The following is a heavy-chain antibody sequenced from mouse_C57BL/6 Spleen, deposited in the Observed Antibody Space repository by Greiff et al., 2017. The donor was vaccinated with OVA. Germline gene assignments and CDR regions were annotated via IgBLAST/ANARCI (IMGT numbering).Heavy chain of an antibody. Sequence: EVKVVESGGGLVKPGGSLKLSCAASGFTFSSYAMSWVRQTPEKRLEWVATISDGGSYTYYPDNVKGRFTISRDNAKNNLYLQMSHLKSEDTAMYYCARGHGNYGFAYWGQGTLVTVSA. CDR3: ARGHGNYGFAY. J-gene: IGHJ3*01. CDR2: ISDGGSYT. CDR1: GFTFSSYA. V-gene: IGHV5-4*03. D-gene: IGHD2-1*01.